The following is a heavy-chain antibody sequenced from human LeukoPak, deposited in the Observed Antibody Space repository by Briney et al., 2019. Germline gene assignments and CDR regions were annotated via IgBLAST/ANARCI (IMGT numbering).Heavy chain of an antibody. D-gene: IGHD2-2*01. V-gene: IGHV1-2*02. J-gene: IGHJ4*02. CDR2: INPNSGGT. CDR1: GYTFTCYY. CDR3: ALREGYCSSTSCYYFDY. Sequence: ASVKVSCKASGYTFTCYYMHWVRQAPGQGLEWMGWINPNSGGTNYAQKFQGRVTMTRDTSISTAYMELSRLRSDDTAVYYCALREGYCSSTSCYYFDYWGQGTLVTVSS.